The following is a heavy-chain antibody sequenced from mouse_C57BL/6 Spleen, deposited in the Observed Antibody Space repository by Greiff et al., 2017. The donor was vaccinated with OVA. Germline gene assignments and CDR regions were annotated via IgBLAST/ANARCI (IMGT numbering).Heavy chain of an antibody. CDR2: SRNKANDYTT. V-gene: IGHV7-1*01. D-gene: IGHD2-4*01. Sequence: EVKLVESGGGLVQSGRSLRLSCATSGFTFSDFYMEWVRQAPGKGLEWIAASRNKANDYTTEYSASVKGRFIVSRDTSQSILYLQMNALRAEDTAIYYCARDAHYDNAMDYWGQGTSVTVSS. CDR3: ARDAHYDNAMDY. J-gene: IGHJ4*01. CDR1: GFTFSDFY.